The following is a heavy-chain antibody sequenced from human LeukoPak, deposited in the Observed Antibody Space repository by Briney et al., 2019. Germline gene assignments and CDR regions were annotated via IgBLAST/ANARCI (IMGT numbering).Heavy chain of an antibody. V-gene: IGHV3-23*01. Sequence: GGSLRLSCAASGFTFSNHAMSWVRQAPGKGLEWVSAISGSGGSTYYADSVRGRFTISGDNSKNTVYLQMNSLRAEDTAVYYCAKRYYSDSSGYLGSLNYWGQGTLVTVSS. D-gene: IGHD3-22*01. CDR2: ISGSGGST. CDR1: GFTFSNHA. J-gene: IGHJ4*02. CDR3: AKRYYSDSSGYLGSLNY.